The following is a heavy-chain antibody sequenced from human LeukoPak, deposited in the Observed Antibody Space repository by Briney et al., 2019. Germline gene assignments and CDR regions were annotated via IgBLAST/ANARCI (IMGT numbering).Heavy chain of an antibody. Sequence: SGGSLRLSCAASGFTFSSYGMNWVRQAPGKGLEWVSSISSSSSYIYYSDSVKGRFTISRDNAKKSLYLQMNSLRAEDTAIYYCARDSDVHCSGGSCTIFDYWGQGTLVTVSS. CDR1: GFTFSSYG. CDR3: ARDSDVHCSGGSCTIFDY. J-gene: IGHJ4*02. CDR2: ISSSSSYI. D-gene: IGHD2-15*01. V-gene: IGHV3-21*01.